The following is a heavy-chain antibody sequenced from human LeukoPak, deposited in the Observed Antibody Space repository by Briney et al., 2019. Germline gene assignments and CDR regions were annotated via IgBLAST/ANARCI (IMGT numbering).Heavy chain of an antibody. CDR2: IIPIFGTA. J-gene: IGHJ5*02. D-gene: IGHD2-8*01. Sequence: GASVKVSCKASGGTFRSYAISWVRQAPGQGLEWMGGIIPIFGTANYAQKFQGRVTITADKSTSTAYMELSSLRSEDTAVYYCARCALGIVVLMVYARGCWFDPWGQGTLVTVSS. CDR3: ARCALGIVVLMVYARGCWFDP. CDR1: GGTFRSYA. V-gene: IGHV1-69*06.